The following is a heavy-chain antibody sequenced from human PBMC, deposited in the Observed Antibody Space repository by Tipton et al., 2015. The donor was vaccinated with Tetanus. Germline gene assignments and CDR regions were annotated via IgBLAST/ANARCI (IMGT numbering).Heavy chain of an antibody. J-gene: IGHJ4*02. V-gene: IGHV4-39*01. Sequence: TLSLTCTVSGGSIRGGTFYWGWIRQPPGKRLEWIGSIYESGDTYYIPSLKSRVTISVDTSKNQFSLNLNSMAAADTGFYYCARHQSGFFTPFDYRGQGNLVTVPS. CDR3: ARHQSGFFTPFDY. CDR2: IYESGDT. D-gene: IGHD2/OR15-2a*01. CDR1: GGSIRGGTFY.